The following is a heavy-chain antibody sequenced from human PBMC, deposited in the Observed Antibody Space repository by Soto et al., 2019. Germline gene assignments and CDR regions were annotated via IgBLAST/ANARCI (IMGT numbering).Heavy chain of an antibody. D-gene: IGHD2-8*01. Sequence: GASVKVSCKASGGTFSSYAISWVRQAPGQGLEWMGGIIPIFGTANYAQKLQGRVTITADESTSTAYMELSSLRSEDIDVYYCEGGLNTNGYYYYYGRDVWGQGTTVTVSS. J-gene: IGHJ6*02. CDR2: IIPIFGTA. V-gene: IGHV1-69*13. CDR1: GGTFSSYA. CDR3: EGGLNTNGYYYYYGRDV.